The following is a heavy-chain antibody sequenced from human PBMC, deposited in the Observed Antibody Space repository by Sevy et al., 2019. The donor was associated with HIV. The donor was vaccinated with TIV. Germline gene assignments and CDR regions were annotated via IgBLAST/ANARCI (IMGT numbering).Heavy chain of an antibody. CDR2: ISYDGSNK. V-gene: IGHV3-30*18. CDR1: GFTFSSYG. Sequence: GGSLRPSCAPSGFTFSSYGMHWVRQAPGKGLEWVAVISYDGSNKYYADSVKGRFTISRDNSKNTLYLQMNSLRAEDTAVYYCAKDSTVKRFSYYYGMDVWGQGTTVTVSS. D-gene: IGHD4-17*01. CDR3: AKDSTVKRFSYYYGMDV. J-gene: IGHJ6*02.